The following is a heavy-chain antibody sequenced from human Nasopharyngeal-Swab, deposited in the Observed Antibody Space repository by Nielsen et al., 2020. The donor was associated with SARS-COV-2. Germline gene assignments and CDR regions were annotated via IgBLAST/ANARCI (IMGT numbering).Heavy chain of an antibody. D-gene: IGHD2-15*01. CDR1: GFIFSASA. J-gene: IGHJ4*02. CDR2: ISESGDRI. V-gene: IGHV3-23*01. CDR3: AKSGKGYCSAGACPHFDY. Sequence: GESLKISCAASGFIFSASAIHWVRQAPGKGLEWVSTISESGDRIYYADSMEGRFTISRDTSKNTLYLQMNSLRAEDTALYYCAKSGKGYCSAGACPHFDYWGQGTLVAVSS.